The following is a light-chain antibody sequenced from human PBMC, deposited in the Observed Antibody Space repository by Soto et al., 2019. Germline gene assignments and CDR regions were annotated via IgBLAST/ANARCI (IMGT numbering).Light chain of an antibody. V-gene: IGKV3-15*01. CDR2: GAS. CDR1: QSVSSN. Sequence: EIVMTQSPATLSVSPGERATLSCRASQSVSSNLAWYQQKPFQAPRLLIYGASTRATGIPARFSGSGSGTEFTLTISSLQSEDFAVYYCQQYNNWPPVTFGQGTKVEIK. J-gene: IGKJ1*01. CDR3: QQYNNWPPVT.